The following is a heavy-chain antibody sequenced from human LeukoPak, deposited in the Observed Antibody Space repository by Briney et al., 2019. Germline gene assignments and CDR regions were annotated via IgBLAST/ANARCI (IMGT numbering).Heavy chain of an antibody. CDR3: TTDGRGQYFFDY. D-gene: IGHD3-10*01. Sequence: GGSLRLSCAASGFTFSSYAMSWVRQAPGKGLEWVSAISGSGGSTYYADSVKGRFTISRDNSKNTLYLQMNSLKPEDTAVYYCTTDGRGQYFFDYWGQGTLVTVSS. CDR2: ISGSGGST. V-gene: IGHV3-23*01. CDR1: GFTFSSYA. J-gene: IGHJ4*02.